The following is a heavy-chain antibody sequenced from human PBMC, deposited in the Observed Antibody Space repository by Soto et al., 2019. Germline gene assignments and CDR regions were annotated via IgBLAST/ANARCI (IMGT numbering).Heavy chain of an antibody. D-gene: IGHD3-10*02. J-gene: IGHJ4*02. CDR1: GFIFSNNG. Sequence: HPGGSLRLSCVVSGFIFSNNGMHWVRQTPGKGLEWVAFMSYDGSDTFYADSVKGRFTISRGNSKNTLFLHMSNLRAEDTAMYYCTIVRVADSALDHWGQGTLVTVSS. CDR2: MSYDGSDT. CDR3: TIVRVADSALDH. V-gene: IGHV3-30*02.